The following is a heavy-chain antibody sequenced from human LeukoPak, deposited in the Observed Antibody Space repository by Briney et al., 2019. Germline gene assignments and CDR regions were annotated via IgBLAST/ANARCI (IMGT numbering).Heavy chain of an antibody. Sequence: GGSLRLSCAASGFTFSSYEMNWVRPAPGKGLEWVSYISSSGSTIYYADSVKGRFTISRDNAKNSLYLQMNSLRAEDTAVYYCARDRHKYNYDSSGYPPYWGQGTLVTVSS. CDR3: ARDRHKYNYDSSGYPPY. V-gene: IGHV3-48*03. D-gene: IGHD3-22*01. CDR1: GFTFSSYE. J-gene: IGHJ4*02. CDR2: ISSSGSTI.